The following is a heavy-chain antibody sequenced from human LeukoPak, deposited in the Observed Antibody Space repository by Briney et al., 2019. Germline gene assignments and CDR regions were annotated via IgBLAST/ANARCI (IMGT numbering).Heavy chain of an antibody. V-gene: IGHV1-2*02. Sequence: ASVKVSCKASGYTFTGYYMYWVRQAPGQGLEWMGWINPNNGGTNYAQKFQGRVTMTRDTSISTAYMELSGLTSDDTAVYYCARDLGGNALDIWGQGTVVTVSS. D-gene: IGHD3-16*01. CDR3: ARDLGGNALDI. CDR1: GYTFTGYY. CDR2: INPNNGGT. J-gene: IGHJ3*02.